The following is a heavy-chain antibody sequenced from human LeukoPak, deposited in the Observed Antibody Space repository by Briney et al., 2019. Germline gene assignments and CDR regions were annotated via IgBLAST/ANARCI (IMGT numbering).Heavy chain of an antibody. V-gene: IGHV4-59*01. CDR2: IYYSGST. CDR1: GGSISSYY. Sequence: PSETLSLTCTVSGGSISSYYWSWIRQPPGKGLKWIGYIYYSGSTNYNPSLKSRVTISVDTSKNQFSLKLSSVTAADTAVYYCARGSWYYYDSSVEFFDYWGQGTLVTVSS. CDR3: ARGSWYYYDSSVEFFDY. J-gene: IGHJ4*02. D-gene: IGHD3-22*01.